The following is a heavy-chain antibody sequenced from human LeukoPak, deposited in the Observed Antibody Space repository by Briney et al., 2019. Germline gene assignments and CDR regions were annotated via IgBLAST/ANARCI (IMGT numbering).Heavy chain of an antibody. V-gene: IGHV3-23*01. Sequence: SGGSLRLSCAASGFTFSSYAMSWVRQAPGKGLEWVSAISGSGGSTYYADSVKGRFTISRDNSKNTLYLQMNSLRAEDTAVYYCAKDVATIPVAEADYFDYWGQGTLVTVSS. D-gene: IGHD6-19*01. CDR3: AKDVATIPVAEADYFDY. J-gene: IGHJ4*02. CDR2: ISGSGGST. CDR1: GFTFSSYA.